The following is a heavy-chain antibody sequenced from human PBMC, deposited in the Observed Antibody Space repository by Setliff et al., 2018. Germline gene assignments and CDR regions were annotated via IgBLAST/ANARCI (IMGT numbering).Heavy chain of an antibody. CDR2: IIPIFGTA. J-gene: IGHJ6*03. D-gene: IGHD3-16*01. Sequence: VKVSCKASGGTFSSYAISWVRQAPGQGLEWMGGIIPIFGTANYAQKFQGRVTITADESTSTAYMELSSLRSEDTAVYYWAGSGGGKALGRERPYYYYMDVWGKGTTVTVSS. CDR1: GGTFSSYA. V-gene: IGHV1-69*13. CDR3: AGSGGGKALGRERPYYYYMDV.